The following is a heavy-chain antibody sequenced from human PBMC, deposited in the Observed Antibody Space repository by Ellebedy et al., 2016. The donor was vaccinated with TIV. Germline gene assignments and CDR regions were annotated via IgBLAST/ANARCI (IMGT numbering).Heavy chain of an antibody. CDR1: GYTFIDYG. V-gene: IGHV1-18*01. CDR3: ARVGYCSGGSCYFFAYYYYYGMDV. Sequence: AASVKVSCKSSGYTFIDYGITWVRQAPGQGLDWMGWVSAYSGNTNYAENLQGRVTMTTDTSTDTAYMELSSLRSEDTAVYYCARVGYCSGGSCYFFAYYYYYGMDVWGQGTTVTVSS. D-gene: IGHD2-15*01. CDR2: VSAYSGNT. J-gene: IGHJ6*02.